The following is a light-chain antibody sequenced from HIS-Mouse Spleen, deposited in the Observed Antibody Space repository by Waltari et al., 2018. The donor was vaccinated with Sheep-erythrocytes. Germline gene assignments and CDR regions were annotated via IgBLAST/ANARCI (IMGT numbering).Light chain of an antibody. CDR1: SSDVGGYNY. CDR2: AVS. Sequence: QSALTQPRSVSGSPGQSVTISCTGTSSDVGGYNYVSWYQQQPGKAPKLMIYAVSKRPSVVPDRVSGSKSGNTASLTISGLQAEDEADYYCCSYAGSVVFGGGTKLTVL. V-gene: IGLV2-11*01. CDR3: CSYAGSVV. J-gene: IGLJ2*01.